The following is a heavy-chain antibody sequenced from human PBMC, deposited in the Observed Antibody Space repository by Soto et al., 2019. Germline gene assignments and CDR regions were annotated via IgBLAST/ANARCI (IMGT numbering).Heavy chain of an antibody. Sequence: ASGKVCCKASGYTFTSYGISWVRQAPGQGLEWMGWISAYNGNTNYAQRLQGRVTMTTDTSMSTAYMELRSLRSDDTAVYYCAREYYDSSVYGYYFDYWGHVTLVTVSP. D-gene: IGHD3-22*01. CDR3: AREYYDSSVYGYYFDY. V-gene: IGHV1-18*01. CDR2: ISAYNGNT. J-gene: IGHJ4*01. CDR1: GYTFTSYG.